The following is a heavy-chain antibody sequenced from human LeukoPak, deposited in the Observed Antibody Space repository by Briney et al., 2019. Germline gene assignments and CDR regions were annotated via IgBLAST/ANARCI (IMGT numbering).Heavy chain of an antibody. CDR2: IYYSDNT. Sequence: SETLSLTCTVSGGSISSHNWIWIRQPQGKGLKWIRYIYYSDNTNLNHSLNSRITISVDPSRNHFSLKLSSVSAADTAVYYCGRDGYDFWSGHYKAFDIWGQGTMVTVSS. CDR1: GGSISSHN. D-gene: IGHD3-3*01. J-gene: IGHJ3*02. CDR3: GRDGYDFWSGHYKAFDI. V-gene: IGHV4-59*11.